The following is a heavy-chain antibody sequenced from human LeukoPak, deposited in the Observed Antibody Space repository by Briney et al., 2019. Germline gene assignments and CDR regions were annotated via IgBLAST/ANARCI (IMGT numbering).Heavy chain of an antibody. D-gene: IGHD6-13*01. J-gene: IGHJ4*02. CDR1: GYTFTGYY. CDR3: ASAKVGRSWRY. Sequence: ASVKVSCKASGYTFTGYYMHWVRQAPGQGLEWMGRINPNSGGTNYAQKFQGRVTMTRAKSISTAYMELSRLRSEDAAVYYCASAKVGRSWRYWGQGTLVTVSS. CDR2: INPNSGGT. V-gene: IGHV1-2*06.